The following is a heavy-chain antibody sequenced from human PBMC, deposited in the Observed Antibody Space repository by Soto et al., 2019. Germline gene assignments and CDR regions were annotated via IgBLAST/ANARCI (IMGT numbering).Heavy chain of an antibody. Sequence: QVQLQESGPGLVKPSETLSLTCTVSGGSINSYYWSWIRQPPGKGLEWIGYIYYSGSTNYNPSLKRRVTLSVDPSKILFPLKLRSVTGADTAVYYCARRYGGNFDYWGQGTLVTVSS. CDR1: GGSINSYY. D-gene: IGHD1-26*01. V-gene: IGHV4-59*01. J-gene: IGHJ4*02. CDR2: IYYSGST. CDR3: ARRYGGNFDY.